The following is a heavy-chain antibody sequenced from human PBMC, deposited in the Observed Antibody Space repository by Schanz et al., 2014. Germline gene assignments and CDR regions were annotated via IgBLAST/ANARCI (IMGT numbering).Heavy chain of an antibody. CDR2: ISWNSGTI. CDR3: AKGRFGDNCFDP. Sequence: EVQLVESGGGLVQPGKSLRLSCAASGFTFDKYAMHWVRQAPGKGLEWVSVISWNSGTIGYADSVKGRFTISRDNAKNSLYLQMNSLRAEDTAVYYCAKGRFGDNCFDPWSQGTLVTVSS. CDR1: GFTFDKYA. J-gene: IGHJ5*02. D-gene: IGHD3-10*01. V-gene: IGHV3-9*01.